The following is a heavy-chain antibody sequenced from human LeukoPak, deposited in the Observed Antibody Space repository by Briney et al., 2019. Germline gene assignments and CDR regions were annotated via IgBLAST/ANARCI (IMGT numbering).Heavy chain of an antibody. V-gene: IGHV4-30-4*08. J-gene: IGHJ5*02. CDR1: GVSISSGDYY. CDR3: ARDLVAGLIDP. D-gene: IGHD2-15*01. Sequence: PSQTLSLTCTVSGVSISSGDYYWSWIRQPPGKGLEWIGYIYYSGSTYYNPSLKSRVTISVDTSKNQFSLKLSSVTAADTAVYYCARDLVAGLIDPWGQGTLVTVSS. CDR2: IYYSGST.